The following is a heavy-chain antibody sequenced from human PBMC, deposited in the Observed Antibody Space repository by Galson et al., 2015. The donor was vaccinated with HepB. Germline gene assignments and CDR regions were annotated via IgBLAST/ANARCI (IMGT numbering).Heavy chain of an antibody. Sequence: CAISGDSVSSNRAAWNWIRQSPSRGLEWLGRTYYRSEWYNDYAVSVISRITINPDTSKNQFSLHLNSVTPDDTAVYYCVRGKRHVAQIHFYCYYMDVWGKGTTVTVSS. V-gene: IGHV6-1*01. CDR2: TYYRSEWYN. D-gene: IGHD5-12*01. CDR1: GDSVSSNRAA. CDR3: VRGKRHVAQIHFYCYYMDV. J-gene: IGHJ6*03.